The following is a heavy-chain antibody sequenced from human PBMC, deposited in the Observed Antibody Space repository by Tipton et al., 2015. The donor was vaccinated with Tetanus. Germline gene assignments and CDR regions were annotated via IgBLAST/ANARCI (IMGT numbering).Heavy chain of an antibody. V-gene: IGHV3-23*03. D-gene: IGHD3-3*01. J-gene: IGHJ4*02. CDR2: IHDDGGAT. CDR3: AKSLTSGVADYDF. Sequence: SLRLSCAASGYIFTGNSINWVRQAPGKGLEWVSLIHDDGGATYYGDSVKGRFTISRDNSKNTLYLQINSLGAEDTAVYYCAKSLTSGVADYDFWGQGTLVTVSS. CDR1: GYIFTGNS.